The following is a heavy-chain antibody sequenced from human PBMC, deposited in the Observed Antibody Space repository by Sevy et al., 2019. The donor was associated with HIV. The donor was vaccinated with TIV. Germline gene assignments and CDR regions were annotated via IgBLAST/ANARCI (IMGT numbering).Heavy chain of an antibody. V-gene: IGHV3-48*02. CDR2: ISSSSGTR. J-gene: IGHJ4*02. Sequence: GGSLRLSCAASTFTFSSYSMHRVRQAPGKGLEWVSYISSSSGTRYYADSVKGRFTISRDNAKNSLFLQMNSLRDEDTAVYYCASRGYCGGGSCYSGPNDYWGQGTLVTVSS. D-gene: IGHD2-15*01. CDR1: TFTFSSYS. CDR3: ASRGYCGGGSCYSGPNDY.